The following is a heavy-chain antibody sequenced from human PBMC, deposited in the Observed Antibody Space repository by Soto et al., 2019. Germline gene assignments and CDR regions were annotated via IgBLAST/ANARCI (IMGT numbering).Heavy chain of an antibody. V-gene: IGHV4-4*02. CDR1: GGSISSSNW. D-gene: IGHD3-10*01. Sequence: ETLSLTCAVSGGSISSSNWWSWVRQPPGKGLEWIGEIYHSGSTNYNPSLKSRVTISVEKSNNQFSLKLSFVTAADTALYYCARDHPITMVRGVIADYYYGMDVWGQGTTV. CDR3: ARDHPITMVRGVIADYYYGMDV. CDR2: IYHSGST. J-gene: IGHJ6*02.